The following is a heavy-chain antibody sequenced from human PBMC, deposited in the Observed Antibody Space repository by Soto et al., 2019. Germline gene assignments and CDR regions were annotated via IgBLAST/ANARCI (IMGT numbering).Heavy chain of an antibody. CDR2: MNPNSGNT. CDR3: ARVAQGYYDSSGYTMDV. J-gene: IGHJ6*02. CDR1: GYTFTSYD. V-gene: IGHV1-8*01. D-gene: IGHD3-22*01. Sequence: GASVKVSCKASGYTFTSYDIHWVRQATGHGLEWMGWMNPNSGNTGYAQKFQGRVTMTRNTSISTAYMELSSLRSEDTAVYYCARVAQGYYDSSGYTMDVWGQGTTVTVSS.